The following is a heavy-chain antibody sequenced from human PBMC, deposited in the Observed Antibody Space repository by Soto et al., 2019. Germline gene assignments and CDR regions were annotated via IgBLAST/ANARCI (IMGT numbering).Heavy chain of an antibody. CDR1: GGSISSYY. CDR3: ASGGNYGYYYYYMDV. V-gene: IGHV4-59*01. Sequence: SETLSLTCTVSGGSISSYYWSWIRQPPGKGLEWIGYIYYSGSTNYNPSLKSRVTISVDTSKNQFSLKLSSVTAADTAVYYCASGGNYGYYYYYMDVWGKGTTVTVSS. J-gene: IGHJ6*03. CDR2: IYYSGST. D-gene: IGHD3-16*01.